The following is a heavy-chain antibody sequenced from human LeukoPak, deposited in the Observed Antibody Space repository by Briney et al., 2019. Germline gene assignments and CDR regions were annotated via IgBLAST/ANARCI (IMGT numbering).Heavy chain of an antibody. CDR3: AKGVTIFGVVPLDAFDI. CDR2: ISGSGGST. V-gene: IGHV3-23*01. CDR1: GFTFSSYA. Sequence: GGSLRLSCAASGFTFSSYAMNWVRQAPGKGLEWVSGISGSGGSTYYADSVKGRFTISRDNSKNTLYLQMNSLRAEDTAVYYCAKGVTIFGVVPLDAFDIWGQGTMVTVSS. J-gene: IGHJ3*02. D-gene: IGHD3-3*01.